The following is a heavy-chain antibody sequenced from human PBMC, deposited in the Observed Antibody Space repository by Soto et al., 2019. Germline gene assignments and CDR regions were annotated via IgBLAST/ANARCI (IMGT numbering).Heavy chain of an antibody. D-gene: IGHD6-13*01. V-gene: IGHV3-23*01. CDR3: ATTSSWYPPHFFDY. CDR1: GFTFSNHD. Sequence: GGSLRLSCAASGFTFSNHDMSWVRQAPGKGLEWVSVISGSGGTTYYADSVKGRFTIFKDDSKNTLYLQMNNPRAEDTAVYYCATTSSWYPPHFFDYWGQGTLVTVSS. CDR2: ISGSGGTT. J-gene: IGHJ4*02.